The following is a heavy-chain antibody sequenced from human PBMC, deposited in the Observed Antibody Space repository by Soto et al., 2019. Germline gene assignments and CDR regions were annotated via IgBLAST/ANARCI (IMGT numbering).Heavy chain of an antibody. D-gene: IGHD3-3*01. CDR1: GGTFRSYA. CDR3: AREYDFWSAESYYYGMDV. V-gene: IGHV1-69*12. Sequence: QVQLVQSGAEVKKPGSSVKVSCKASGGTFRSYAISWVRQATGQGLEWMGGIIPIFGTANYAQKFQGRVTITADESTSTAYMELSSLRSEDTTVYYCAREYDFWSAESYYYGMDVWGQGTTVTVSS. CDR2: IIPIFGTA. J-gene: IGHJ6*02.